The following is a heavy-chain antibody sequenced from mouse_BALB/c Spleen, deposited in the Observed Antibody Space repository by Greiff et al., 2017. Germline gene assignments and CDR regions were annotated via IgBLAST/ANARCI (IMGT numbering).Heavy chain of an antibody. CDR1: GYTFTSYD. CDR2: IFPGDGST. J-gene: IGHJ3*01. Sequence: QVQLQQSGAELVRPGSSVKISCKASGYTFTSYDINWVRQRPEQGLEWIGWIFPGDGSTKYNEKFKGKATLTTDKSSSTAYMQLSRLTSEDSAVYFCARGGYDVFWFAYWGQGTLVTVSA. D-gene: IGHD2-2*01. V-gene: IGHV1S56*01. CDR3: ARGGYDVFWFAY.